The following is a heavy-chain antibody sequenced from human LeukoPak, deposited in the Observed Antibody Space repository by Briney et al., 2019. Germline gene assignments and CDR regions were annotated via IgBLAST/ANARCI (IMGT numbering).Heavy chain of an antibody. D-gene: IGHD3-22*01. J-gene: IGHJ4*02. Sequence: SETLSLTCTVSGYSISSGYYWGWIRQPPGKGLEWIGSIYHSGSTYYNPSLKSRVTISVDTSRNQFSLKLSSVTAADTVVYYCARDHPHLYYYGSSGRNGYFDYWGQGTLVTVSS. V-gene: IGHV4-38-2*02. CDR1: GYSISSGYY. CDR3: ARDHPHLYYYGSSGRNGYFDY. CDR2: IYHSGST.